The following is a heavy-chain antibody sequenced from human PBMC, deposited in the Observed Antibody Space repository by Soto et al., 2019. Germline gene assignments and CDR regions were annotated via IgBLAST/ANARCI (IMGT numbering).Heavy chain of an antibody. CDR2: IDPRDSQT. CDR3: ARQIYESDTGHNFQYYFDS. Sequence: GESLKISCKGSRYSLPGYWITWVRQKPGKGLELVGRIDPRDSQTYYSPSFRGHVTISVTKSISTVFLQWSSLRAADTAMYYCARQIYESDTGHNFQYYFDSWGQGTPVTVSS. J-gene: IGHJ4*02. CDR1: RYSLPGYW. D-gene: IGHD5-18*01. V-gene: IGHV5-10-1*01.